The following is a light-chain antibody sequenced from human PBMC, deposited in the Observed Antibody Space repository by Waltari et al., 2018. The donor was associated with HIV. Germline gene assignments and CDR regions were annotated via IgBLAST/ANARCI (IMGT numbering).Light chain of an antibody. V-gene: IGLV2-11*01. CDR2: DVI. CDR3: AAWDDSLSGFWV. J-gene: IGLJ3*02. CDR1: SSDVGGFNY. Sequence: QSALTQPRSVSGSPGQSVTISCTGTSSDVGGFNYVSWYQQYPGRAPKLLIYDVIKRPSGVPDRFSGSKSGTSASLAIGGLRSEDEADYYCAAWDDSLSGFWVFGGGTKLTVL.